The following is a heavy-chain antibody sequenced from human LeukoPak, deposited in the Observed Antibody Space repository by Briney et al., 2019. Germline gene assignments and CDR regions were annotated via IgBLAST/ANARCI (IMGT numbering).Heavy chain of an antibody. J-gene: IGHJ4*02. Sequence: GGSLRLSCAASGFTFSSYSMNWVRQAPGKGLEWVSYISSSSSTIYYADSVKGRFTISRDNAKNSLYLQMNSLRAEDTAVYYCARDAQWLLLPYYFDYWGQGTLVTVSS. CDR3: ARDAQWLLLPYYFDY. D-gene: IGHD3-22*01. V-gene: IGHV3-48*04. CDR1: GFTFSSYS. CDR2: ISSSSSTI.